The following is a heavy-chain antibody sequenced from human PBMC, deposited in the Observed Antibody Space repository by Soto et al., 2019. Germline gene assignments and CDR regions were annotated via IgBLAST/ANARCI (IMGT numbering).Heavy chain of an antibody. Sequence: PGGSLRLSCAASGFTFSSYGMHWVRQAPGKGLEWVAVISYDGSNKYYADSVKGRFTISRDNSKNTLYLQMNSLRAEDTAVYYCAKEGNRYGYLAYFDYWGQGTLVTVSS. J-gene: IGHJ4*02. CDR3: AKEGNRYGYLAYFDY. D-gene: IGHD5-18*01. V-gene: IGHV3-30*18. CDR1: GFTFSSYG. CDR2: ISYDGSNK.